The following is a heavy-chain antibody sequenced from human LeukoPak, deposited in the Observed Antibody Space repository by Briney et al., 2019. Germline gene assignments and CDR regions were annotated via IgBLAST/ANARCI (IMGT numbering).Heavy chain of an antibody. CDR2: INPNSGGT. CDR3: ARVKRGITIFGVVIPQTNDWFDP. CDR1: GYTFTGYY. J-gene: IGHJ5*02. V-gene: IGHV1-2*02. D-gene: IGHD3-3*01. Sequence: ASVKVSCKASGYTFTGYYMHWVRQAPGQGLEWMGWINPNSGGTNYAQKFQGRVTMTRDTSISTAYMELSRLGSDDTAVYYCARVKRGITIFGVVIPQTNDWFDPWGQGTLVTVSS.